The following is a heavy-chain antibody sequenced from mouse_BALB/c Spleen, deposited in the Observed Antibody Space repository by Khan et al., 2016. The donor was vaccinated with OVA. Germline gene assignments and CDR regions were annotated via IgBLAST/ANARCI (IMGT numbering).Heavy chain of an antibody. V-gene: IGHV14-3*02. D-gene: IGHD4-1*01. J-gene: IGHJ3*01. CDR2: IDPANGNT. CDR1: GFNIKDTY. CDR3: ARDYWDVFAY. Sequence: VQLKESGAELVKPGASVKLSCTASGFNIKDTYMHWVKQRPEQGLEWIGRIDPANGNTKYDPKFQGKATITADTSSNTAYLQLSSLTSEDTAVYYCARDYWDVFAYWGQGTLVTVSA.